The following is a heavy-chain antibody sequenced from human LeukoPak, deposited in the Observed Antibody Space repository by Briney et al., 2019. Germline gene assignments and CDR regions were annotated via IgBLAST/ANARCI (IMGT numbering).Heavy chain of an antibody. Sequence: PGGSLRLSCVATGFTVINNHMSSVGQAPGKGLEWVSVIYGGGSTSYADSVKGRFIISRDNSKNTLYLQMNSLRADDTTGVYCARDGSDGNYYMVVWGKGTTVIVSS. CDR1: GFTVINNH. CDR3: ARDGSDGNYYMVV. CDR2: IYGGGST. J-gene: IGHJ6*03. V-gene: IGHV3-53*01. D-gene: IGHD5-24*01.